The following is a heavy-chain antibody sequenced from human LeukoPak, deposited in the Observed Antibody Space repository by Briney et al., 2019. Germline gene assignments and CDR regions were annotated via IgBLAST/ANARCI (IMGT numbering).Heavy chain of an antibody. D-gene: IGHD3-22*01. V-gene: IGHV1-18*01. J-gene: IGHJ4*02. CDR1: GYTFTSYG. Sequence: ASVKVSCKASGYTFTSYGISWVRQAPGQGLEWMGWISAYNGNTNYAQKLQGRVTMTRDTSTSTVYMELSSLRSEDTAVYYCARSLYDSSGYEFDYWGQGTLVTVSS. CDR2: ISAYNGNT. CDR3: ARSLYDSSGYEFDY.